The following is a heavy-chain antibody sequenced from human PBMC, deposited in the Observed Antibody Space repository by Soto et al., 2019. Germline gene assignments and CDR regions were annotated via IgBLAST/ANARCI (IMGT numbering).Heavy chain of an antibody. J-gene: IGHJ4*02. V-gene: IGHV3-48*03. CDR2: ISSSGSII. Sequence: PGGSLRLSCAASGFTFRSSELNWVRQAPGKGLEWVSYISSSGSIIYYSDSVKGRFTISRDNAKNSLYLQISSLRAEDTAVYYCAKGRLDYYDSNGYSMYFDHWGQGTLVTVSS. D-gene: IGHD3-22*01. CDR3: AKGRLDYYDSNGYSMYFDH. CDR1: GFTFRSSE.